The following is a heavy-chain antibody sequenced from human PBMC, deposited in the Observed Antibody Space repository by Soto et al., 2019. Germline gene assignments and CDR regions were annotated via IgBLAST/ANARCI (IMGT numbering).Heavy chain of an antibody. CDR1: GFTFSNAW. V-gene: IGHV3-15*07. CDR2: IKSKTDGGTT. J-gene: IGHJ6*02. Sequence: GGSLRLSCAASGFTFSNAWMNWVRQAPGKGLEWVGRIKSKTDGGTTDYAAPVEGRFTISRDDSKNTLYLQMNSLKTEDTAVYYCTTASPLWFGETDYYGMDVWGQGTTVTVSS. D-gene: IGHD3-10*01. CDR3: TTASPLWFGETDYYGMDV.